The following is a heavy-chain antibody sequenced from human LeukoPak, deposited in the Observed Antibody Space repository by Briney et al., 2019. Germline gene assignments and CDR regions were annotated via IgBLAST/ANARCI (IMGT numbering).Heavy chain of an antibody. Sequence: GASVKVSCTASGYTFTRYDINWVRQATGQGLEWMGWINLDSGNTGYAQKFQGRVTITRGTSIRTAYIEVSSLRSEDTAVYYCARGPPSWGFDLWGRGTLVTVSS. CDR2: INLDSGNT. V-gene: IGHV1-8*03. CDR1: GYTFTRYD. CDR3: ARGPPSWGFDL. J-gene: IGHJ2*01. D-gene: IGHD3-16*01.